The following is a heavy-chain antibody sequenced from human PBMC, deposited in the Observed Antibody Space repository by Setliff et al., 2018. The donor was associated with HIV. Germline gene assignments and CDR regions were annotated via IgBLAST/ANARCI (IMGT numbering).Heavy chain of an antibody. V-gene: IGHV3-7*04. CDR3: ARDDSNGNTDAFDI. CDR1: GFTFSSYW. CDR2: IKQDGSKA. D-gene: IGHD5-18*01. Sequence: PGGSLRLSCAASGFTFSSYWMSWVRQAPGKGLEWVDDIKQDGSKAYYMDSVKGRFTISRDNPKNSLYRQMPSLRAEDTAVYYCARDDSNGNTDAFDIWGQGTTVTVSS. J-gene: IGHJ3*02.